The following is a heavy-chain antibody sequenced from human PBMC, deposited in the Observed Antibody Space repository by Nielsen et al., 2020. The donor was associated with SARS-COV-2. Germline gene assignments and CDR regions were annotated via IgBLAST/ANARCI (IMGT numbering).Heavy chain of an antibody. V-gene: IGHV1-69*04. CDR1: GGTFSSYA. D-gene: IGHD3-10*01. J-gene: IGHJ4*02. CDR2: IIPILGIA. CDR3: ARARSYYGSGSSYFDY. Sequence: SVKVSCKASGGTFSSYAISWVRQAPGQGLEWMGRIIPILGIANYAQKFQGRVTITADKSKSTAYMELSSLRSEDPAVYYCARARSYYGSGSSYFDYWGQGTLVTVSS.